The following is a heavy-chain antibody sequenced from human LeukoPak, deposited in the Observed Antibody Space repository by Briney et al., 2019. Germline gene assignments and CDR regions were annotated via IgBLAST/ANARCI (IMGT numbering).Heavy chain of an antibody. J-gene: IGHJ4*02. CDR3: ARDRVRGNSNPYFDY. D-gene: IGHD4-11*01. CDR1: GGSVSSGTYY. V-gene: IGHV4-61*01. Sequence: SETLSLTCTVSGGSVSSGTYYWSWIRQPPGKGLEWIGYIYYSGSTNYNPSLKSRVTISVDTSKNQFSLRLSSVTAADTAVYYCARDRVRGNSNPYFDYWGQGTLVTVSS. CDR2: IYYSGST.